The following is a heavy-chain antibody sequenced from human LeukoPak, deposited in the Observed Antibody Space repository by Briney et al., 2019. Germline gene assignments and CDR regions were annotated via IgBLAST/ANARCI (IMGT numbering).Heavy chain of an antibody. CDR2: IYYSGST. CDR3: AGTKLRFDY. Sequence: SETLSLTCTVSGGSISSSSYYWGWIRQPPGKGLEWIGSIYYSGSTYYNPSLKSRVTISVDTSKNQFSLKLSSVTAADTAVYYCAGTKLRFDYWGQGTLVTVSS. CDR1: GGSISSSSYY. V-gene: IGHV4-39*07. J-gene: IGHJ4*02. D-gene: IGHD1-7*01.